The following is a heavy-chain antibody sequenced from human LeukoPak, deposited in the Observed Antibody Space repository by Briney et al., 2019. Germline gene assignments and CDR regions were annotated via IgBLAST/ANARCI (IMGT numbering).Heavy chain of an antibody. CDR2: INPSGGST. Sequence: GASVKVSCKASGYTFTSYYMHWVRQAPGQGLEWMGIINPSGGSTSYAQKFQGRVTMTRDTSTSTVYMELSSLRSEDTAVYYCARVGPLMVGATGRGADYWGQGTLVTVSS. CDR1: GYTFTSYY. J-gene: IGHJ4*02. V-gene: IGHV1-46*01. D-gene: IGHD1-26*01. CDR3: ARVGPLMVGATGRGADY.